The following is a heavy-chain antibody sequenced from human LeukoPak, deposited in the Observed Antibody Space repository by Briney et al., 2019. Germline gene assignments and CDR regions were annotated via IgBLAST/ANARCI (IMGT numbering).Heavy chain of an antibody. Sequence: GGSLRLSCAASGFTFSSYAMSWVRQAPGKGLEWVSAISNSGHNTYYGDSVKGRFTISRDNSKNALYLQMNSLRAEDTAVYYCAYNWNLDNWGQGTLVTVSS. CDR2: ISNSGHNT. CDR1: GFTFSSYA. D-gene: IGHD1-1*01. V-gene: IGHV3-23*01. J-gene: IGHJ4*02. CDR3: AYNWNLDN.